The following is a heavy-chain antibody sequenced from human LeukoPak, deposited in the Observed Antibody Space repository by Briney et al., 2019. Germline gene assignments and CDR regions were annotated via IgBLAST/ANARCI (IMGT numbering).Heavy chain of an antibody. D-gene: IGHD1/OR15-1a*01. CDR3: ARMFDWNTGLDY. Sequence: GASLRLYCAASGFTLSSYEMNWVLQAPGKRLEWVSYNSSSGSTIYYAVPVKGRFTISRDNAKNSLYLQMNSLRAEDTAVYYCARMFDWNTGLDYWGQGTLVTVSS. CDR1: GFTLSSYE. V-gene: IGHV3-48*03. CDR2: NSSSGSTI. J-gene: IGHJ4*02.